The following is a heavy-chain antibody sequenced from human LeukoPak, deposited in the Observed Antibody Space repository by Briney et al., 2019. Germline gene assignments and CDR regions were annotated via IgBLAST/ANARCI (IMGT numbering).Heavy chain of an antibody. D-gene: IGHD6-6*01. V-gene: IGHV4-34*01. CDR2: INHSGST. J-gene: IGHJ5*02. Sequence: PSETLSLTCAVYGGSFSGYYWSWIRQPPGKGLEWIGEINHSGSTNYNPSLKSRVTISVDTSKNQFSLKLSSVTAADTAVYYCARGAARPNRGWFDPWGQGTLVTVSS. CDR3: ARGAARPNRGWFDP. CDR1: GGSFSGYY.